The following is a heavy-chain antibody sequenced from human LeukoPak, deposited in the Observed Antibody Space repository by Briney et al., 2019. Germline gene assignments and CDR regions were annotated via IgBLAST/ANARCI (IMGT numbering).Heavy chain of an antibody. J-gene: IGHJ4*02. CDR2: IYYSGST. CDR3: ASYAGTIFGVVTHFDY. Sequence: SETLSLTCTVSCGSISSYYWSWIRQPPGKGLEWIGYIYYSGSTNYNPSLKSRVTISVDTSKNQFSLKLSSVNAADTAVYYCASYAGTIFGVVTHFDYWGQGTLVTVSS. V-gene: IGHV4-59*01. CDR1: CGSISSYY. D-gene: IGHD3-3*01.